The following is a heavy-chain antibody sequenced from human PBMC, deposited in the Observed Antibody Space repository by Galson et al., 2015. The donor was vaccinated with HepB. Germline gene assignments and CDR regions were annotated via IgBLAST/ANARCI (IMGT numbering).Heavy chain of an antibody. CDR1: GYRFTNYW. J-gene: IGHJ4*02. V-gene: IGHV5-10-1*01. Sequence: QSGAEVKKPGESLRISCKGSGYRFTNYWISWVRQMPGKGLEWMGRIDPSDSYIKYSPSFQGHVTISADKSNSTASLQWSSLKASDTAMYYCATSYYYDSSGYKGAIDYWGQGTLVTVSP. D-gene: IGHD3-22*01. CDR3: ATSYYYDSSGYKGAIDY. CDR2: IDPSDSYI.